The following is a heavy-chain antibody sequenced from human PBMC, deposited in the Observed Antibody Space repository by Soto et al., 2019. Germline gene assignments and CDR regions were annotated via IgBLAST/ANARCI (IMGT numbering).Heavy chain of an antibody. Sequence: QVQLVESGGGVVQPGRSLRLSCAASGFTFNNYGMHWVRQAPGKGLEWLSVIWNDGSNSSYANSVTGRFTISRDNSKNTLYLQMSSLRAEDTGVYYCARRQIPPPTRGAANARGAMDVWGQGTTVTVSS. CDR1: GFTFNNYG. CDR2: IWNDGSNS. V-gene: IGHV3-33*01. J-gene: IGHJ6*02. CDR3: ARRQIPPPTRGAANARGAMDV. D-gene: IGHD6-13*01.